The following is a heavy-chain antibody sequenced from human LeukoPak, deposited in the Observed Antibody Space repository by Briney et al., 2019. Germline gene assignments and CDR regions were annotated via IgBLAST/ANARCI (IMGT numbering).Heavy chain of an antibody. J-gene: IGHJ4*02. Sequence: PGGSLRLSCAASGFTFSSYSMNWVRQAPGKGLEWVSSISSSSSYIYYADSVKGRFTISRDNAKNSLYLQMNSLRAEDTAVYYCARGGPYSNYPWGWGQGTLVTVSS. CDR1: GFTFSSYS. D-gene: IGHD4-11*01. V-gene: IGHV3-21*01. CDR3: ARGGPYSNYPWG. CDR2: ISSSSSYI.